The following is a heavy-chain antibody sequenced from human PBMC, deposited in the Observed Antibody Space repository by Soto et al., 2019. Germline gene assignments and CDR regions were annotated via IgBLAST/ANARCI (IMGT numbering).Heavy chain of an antibody. J-gene: IGHJ3*02. CDR1: GFTFSSYA. V-gene: IGHV3-30-3*01. CDR2: ISYDGSNK. Sequence: QVQLVESGGGVVQPGRSLRLSCAASGFTFSSYAMHWVRQAPGKGLEWVAVISYDGSNKYYADSVKGRFTISRDNSKNTLYLQMNSLRAEDTAVYYCARDSNYYDSSGYWAGDAFDIWGQGTMVTASS. CDR3: ARDSNYYDSSGYWAGDAFDI. D-gene: IGHD3-22*01.